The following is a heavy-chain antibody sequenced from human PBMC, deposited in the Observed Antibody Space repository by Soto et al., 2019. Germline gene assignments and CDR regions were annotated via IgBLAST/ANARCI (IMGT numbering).Heavy chain of an antibody. Sequence: ASVKVSCKASAYTFTSYAMHWVRQAPGQRLEWMGWINAGNGNTKYSQNFQGRVTITRDTSASTAYMELSSLRSEDTAVYYCARGPPDSSGWYEFDYWGQEALVTVS. CDR1: AYTFTSYA. J-gene: IGHJ4*02. CDR3: ARGPPDSSGWYEFDY. D-gene: IGHD6-19*01. V-gene: IGHV1-3*01. CDR2: INAGNGNT.